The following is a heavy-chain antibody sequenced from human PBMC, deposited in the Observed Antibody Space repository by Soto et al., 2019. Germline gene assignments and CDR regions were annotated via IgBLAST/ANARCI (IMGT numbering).Heavy chain of an antibody. CDR3: ATAPPLLDYDWAAFDI. J-gene: IGHJ3*02. V-gene: IGHV1-18*01. CDR1: GYTFTSYG. D-gene: IGHD5-12*01. CDR2: ISAYNGNT. Sequence: GASVKVSCKASGYTFTSYGISWVRQAPGHGLEWMGWISAYNGNTNYAQKLQGRVTMTADTSTDTAYMELSSLRSEDTAVYYCATAPPLLDYDWAAFDIWGQGTMVTVSS.